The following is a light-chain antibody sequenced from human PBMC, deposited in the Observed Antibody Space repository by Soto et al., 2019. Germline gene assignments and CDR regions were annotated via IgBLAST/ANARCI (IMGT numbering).Light chain of an antibody. V-gene: IGKV1-6*01. CDR2: AAS. CDR3: QQADSFPIT. Sequence: ATEMTQSPSSLSASVGDMITITCGASREIGSDLSWYQQKPGKAPTLLIYAASNLQSGVQSRFSGSGSGTDFTLTISGLQPEDFATYHCQQADSFPITFGQGTRLEIK. CDR1: REIGSD. J-gene: IGKJ5*01.